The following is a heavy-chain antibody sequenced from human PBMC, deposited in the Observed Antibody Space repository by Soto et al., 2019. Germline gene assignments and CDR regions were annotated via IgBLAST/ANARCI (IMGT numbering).Heavy chain of an antibody. D-gene: IGHD3-3*01. CDR1: GGSFSGYY. V-gene: IGHV4-34*01. Sequence: QVQLQQWGAGLLKPSETLSLTCAVYGGSFSGYYWSWIRQPPGKGLEWIGEINHSGSTNYNPSLKSPVTISVDTSKIQFSLKLSSVTAADTAVYYCARNGSYYDFWSGYYFGGGMDVWGQGTTVTVSS. J-gene: IGHJ6*02. CDR2: INHSGST. CDR3: ARNGSYYDFWSGYYFGGGMDV.